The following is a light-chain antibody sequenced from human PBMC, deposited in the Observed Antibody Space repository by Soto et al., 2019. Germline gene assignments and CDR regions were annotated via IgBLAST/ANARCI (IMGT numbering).Light chain of an antibody. CDR2: DAS. J-gene: IGKJ3*01. CDR1: QSLSSR. CDR3: QQYYSYST. V-gene: IGKV1-5*01. Sequence: DIQMTQSPSTLSASVGDRVTITCRASQSLSSRLAWYQQKPGKAPKLLIYDASTLESGVPSRFSGSESGTEFNLTISSLQPDDFATYYCQQYYSYSTFGPGTKVDIK.